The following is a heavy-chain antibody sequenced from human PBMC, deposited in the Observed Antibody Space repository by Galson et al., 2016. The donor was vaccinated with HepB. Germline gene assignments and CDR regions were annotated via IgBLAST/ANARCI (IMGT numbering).Heavy chain of an antibody. D-gene: IGHD4-11*01. V-gene: IGHV3-7*02. CDR3: AATTVGSGGTRRFDP. CDR2: VSPNGGED. Sequence: SLRLSCAASGFTFTNYWMNWVRQTPGKGLEWVANVSPNGGEDYYVDSVRGRFTISRDNAGTSLFLQMDSLRVDDTAVYYCAATTVGSGGTRRFDPWGQGTLVTVSS. J-gene: IGHJ5*02. CDR1: GFTFTNYW.